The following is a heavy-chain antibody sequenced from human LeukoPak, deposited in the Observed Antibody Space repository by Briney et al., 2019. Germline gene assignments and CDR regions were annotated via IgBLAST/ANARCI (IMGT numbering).Heavy chain of an antibody. CDR3: AKYGFYDSSGYYHY. CDR2: ISGSGGST. D-gene: IGHD3-22*01. J-gene: IGHJ4*02. Sequence: GGSLRLSCAASRFTFSSYAMSWVRQAPGKGLEWVSAISGSGGSTYYADSVKGRFTISRDNSKNTLYLQMNSLRAEDTAVYYCAKYGFYDSSGYYHYWGQGTLVTVSS. CDR1: RFTFSSYA. V-gene: IGHV3-23*01.